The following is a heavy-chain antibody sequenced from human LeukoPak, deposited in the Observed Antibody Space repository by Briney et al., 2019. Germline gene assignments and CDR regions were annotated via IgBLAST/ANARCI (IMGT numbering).Heavy chain of an antibody. J-gene: IGHJ6*03. Sequence: ASVKVSCKASGYTFTSYYLHWVRQAPGQGLEWMGWINTNTGNPTYAQGFTGRFVFSLDTSVSTAYLQISSLKAEDTAVYYCARPNRGGYNYYYYYYMDVWGKGTTVTVSS. V-gene: IGHV7-4-1*02. CDR2: INTNTGNP. CDR3: ARPNRGGYNYYYYYYMDV. D-gene: IGHD3-22*01. CDR1: GYTFTSYY.